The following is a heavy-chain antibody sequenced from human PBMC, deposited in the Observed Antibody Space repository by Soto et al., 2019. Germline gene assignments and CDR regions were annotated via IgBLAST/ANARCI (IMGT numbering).Heavy chain of an antibody. J-gene: IGHJ3*02. CDR3: ATLLYVYDFLTGCPDAFDI. D-gene: IGHD3-9*01. V-gene: IGHV1-45*01. Sequence: ASVKVSCKASGYSFTCCSLHWLRQAPGQGLERMRWNTLYNGNTNYTKNFQGRVTITRDVSLRTAYTELSSLRSEDSAVYHWATLLYVYDFLTGCPDAFDIWGQGTMVTVSS. CDR1: GYSFTCCS. CDR2: NTLYNGNT.